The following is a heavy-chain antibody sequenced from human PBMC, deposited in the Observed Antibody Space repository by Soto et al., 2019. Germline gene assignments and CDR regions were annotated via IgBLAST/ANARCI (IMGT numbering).Heavy chain of an antibody. CDR3: ARTERDNWYNWFDP. J-gene: IGHJ5*02. Sequence: PSETLSLTCAVSSGSISSSNWWSWVRQPPGKGLEWIGEIYHSGSTNYNPSLKSRVTISVDKSKNQFSLKLSSVTAADTAVYYCARTERDNWYNWFDPWGQGTLVTVSS. CDR1: SGSISSSNW. CDR2: IYHSGST. D-gene: IGHD2-15*01. V-gene: IGHV4-4*02.